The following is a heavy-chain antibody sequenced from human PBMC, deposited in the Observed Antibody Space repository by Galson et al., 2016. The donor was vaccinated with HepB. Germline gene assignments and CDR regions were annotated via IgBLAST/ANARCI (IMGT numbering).Heavy chain of an antibody. J-gene: IGHJ4*02. Sequence: SLRLSCAASRFTFSNYGTHWVRQAPGKGLEWVAVIWYDGSQKYYADSVKGRFTISRDNSKNTLSLQMNSLRAEDTAVYYCAKGRPDYYGSGSYAPLDYWGQGTLGTVSS. D-gene: IGHD3-10*01. CDR1: RFTFSNYG. CDR3: AKGRPDYYGSGSYAPLDY. CDR2: IWYDGSQK. V-gene: IGHV3-33*06.